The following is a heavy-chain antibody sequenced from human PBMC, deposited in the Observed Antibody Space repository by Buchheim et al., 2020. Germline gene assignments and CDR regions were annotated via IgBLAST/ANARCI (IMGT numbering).Heavy chain of an antibody. CDR3: ASSHKYYYYYGMDV. CDR2: ISSSSSTI. J-gene: IGHJ6*02. V-gene: IGHV3-48*02. Sequence: EVQLLESGGGLVQPGGSLRLSCAASGFTFSSYAMSWVRQAPGKGLEWVSYISSSSSTIYYADSVKGRFTISRDNAKNSLYLQMNSLRDEDTAVYYCASSHKYYYYYGMDVWGQGTT. CDR1: GFTFSSYA.